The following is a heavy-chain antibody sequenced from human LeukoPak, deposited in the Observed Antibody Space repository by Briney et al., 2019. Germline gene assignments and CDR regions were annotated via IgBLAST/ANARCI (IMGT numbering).Heavy chain of an antibody. CDR1: GGSISSHY. CDR3: ATNRYGAFDY. D-gene: IGHD5-18*01. V-gene: IGHV4-59*11. CDR2: IYYSGST. J-gene: IGHJ4*02. Sequence: SETLSLTCTVSGGSISSHYWSWIRQPPGKGLEWIGYIYYSGSTNYNPSLKSRVTISVDTFKNQFSLKLSSVTAADTAVYYCATNRYGAFDYWGQGTLVTVSS.